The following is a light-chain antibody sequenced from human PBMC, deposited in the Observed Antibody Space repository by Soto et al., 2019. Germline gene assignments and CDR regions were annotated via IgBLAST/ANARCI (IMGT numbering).Light chain of an antibody. J-gene: IGKJ3*01. CDR3: QQGYT. CDR1: QSISTY. CDR2: GAS. Sequence: EMVLTQSPATLSLSPGERATLSCRAAQSISTYLAWYQQKPGQAPRLLIYGASSRATDIPDRFSGSGSGTDFTLTITRLEPEDYAVYFCQQGYTFGPGTKVDIK. V-gene: IGKV3-20*01.